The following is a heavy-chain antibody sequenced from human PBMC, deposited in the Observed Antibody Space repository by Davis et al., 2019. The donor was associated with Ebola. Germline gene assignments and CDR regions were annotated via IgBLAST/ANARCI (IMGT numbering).Heavy chain of an antibody. J-gene: IGHJ4*02. Sequence: PGGSLRLSCTDSVITFSSYAMTWVRQAPGKGLEWVSVISGSGGSTYYADSVKGRFTISRDNSKKTLYLQMNSLRAEDTAVYYCAKLGGSYVFDYWGQGTLVTVSS. V-gene: IGHV3-23*01. CDR2: ISGSGGST. CDR3: AKLGGSYVFDY. CDR1: VITFSSYA. D-gene: IGHD1-26*01.